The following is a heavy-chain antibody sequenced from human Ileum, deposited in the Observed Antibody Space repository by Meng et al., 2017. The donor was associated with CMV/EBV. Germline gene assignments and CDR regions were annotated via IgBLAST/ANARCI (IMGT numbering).Heavy chain of an antibody. V-gene: IGHV1-69*05. CDR1: GDTFSSYA. J-gene: IGHJ4*02. CDR2: IIPIFGTA. Sequence: VCFKASGDTFSSYAISWVRQAPGQGLEWMGGIIPIFGTANYAQRFQGRVTITTDESTSTAYMELSSLRSEDTAVYYCARDLGGAFDYWGQGTLVTVSS. CDR3: ARDLGGAFDY.